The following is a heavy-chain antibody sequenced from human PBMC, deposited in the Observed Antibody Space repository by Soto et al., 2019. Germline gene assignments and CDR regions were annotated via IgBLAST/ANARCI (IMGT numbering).Heavy chain of an antibody. D-gene: IGHD3-22*01. J-gene: IGHJ4*02. V-gene: IGHV3-11*01. CDR1: GFAFSDYY. Sequence: GGSLRLSCAASGFAFSDYYMSWIRQAPGKGLEWVSYIGSSDNIIYYADSVKGRFTISRDNAKNSLYLQMNSLRAEDTAVYYCARDLGYYESSGYFDYWGQGTLVTVSS. CDR3: ARDLGYYESSGYFDY. CDR2: IGSSDNII.